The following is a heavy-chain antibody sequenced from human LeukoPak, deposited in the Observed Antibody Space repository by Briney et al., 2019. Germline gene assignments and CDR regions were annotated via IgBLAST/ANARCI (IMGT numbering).Heavy chain of an antibody. V-gene: IGHV1-2*06. Sequence: ASVKVSCTASGYNFVGYYIHWVRQAPGQGLEWMGRINPRDGETNFAQKFQGRVTMTSDTSISTAYMELSGLRSDDTAVYYCGRDWELRFHQGGLDYWGQGALVTVSS. CDR3: GRDWELRFHQGGLDY. D-gene: IGHD3-3*01. CDR2: INPRDGET. CDR1: GYNFVGYY. J-gene: IGHJ4*02.